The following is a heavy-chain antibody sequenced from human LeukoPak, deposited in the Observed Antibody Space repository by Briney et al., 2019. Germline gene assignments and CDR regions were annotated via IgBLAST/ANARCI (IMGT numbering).Heavy chain of an antibody. CDR1: GFTFSSYG. CDR2: ISYDGSNK. J-gene: IGHJ4*02. D-gene: IGHD2-15*01. CDR3: AKDRPSYCSGGSCYSDYFDY. V-gene: IGHV3-30*18. Sequence: GGSLRLSCAASGFTFSSYGMHWVRQAPDKGLEWVAVISYDGSNKYYADSVKGRFTISRDNSKNTLYLQMNSLRAEDTAVYYCAKDRPSYCSGGSCYSDYFDYWGQGTLVTVSS.